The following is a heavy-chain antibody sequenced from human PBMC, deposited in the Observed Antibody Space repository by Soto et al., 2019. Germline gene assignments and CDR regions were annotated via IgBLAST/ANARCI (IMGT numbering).Heavy chain of an antibody. CDR2: IGTAGAP. V-gene: IGHV3-13*05. Sequence: PGGSLRLSCVASGFTLSSYDMHWVRQATGKGLEWVSAIGTAGAPYYPGSVKGRFTISRENAKNSLYLQMNSLRDGDTAVYYCARGSTYSGLDVWGQGTTVTVSS. J-gene: IGHJ6*02. CDR1: GFTLSSYD. CDR3: ARGSTYSGLDV.